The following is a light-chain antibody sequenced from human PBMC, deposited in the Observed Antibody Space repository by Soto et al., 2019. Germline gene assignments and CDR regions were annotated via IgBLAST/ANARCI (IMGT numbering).Light chain of an antibody. Sequence: DIQTTQSPSTLSASVGDRVTITCRASQSISSWLAWYQQKPGKAPKLLIYDASSLESGVPSRFSGSGSGTEFTLTISSLRPDDFATYYCQQYNSYLWTFGQGTKVEIK. CDR2: DAS. V-gene: IGKV1-5*01. CDR1: QSISSW. CDR3: QQYNSYLWT. J-gene: IGKJ1*01.